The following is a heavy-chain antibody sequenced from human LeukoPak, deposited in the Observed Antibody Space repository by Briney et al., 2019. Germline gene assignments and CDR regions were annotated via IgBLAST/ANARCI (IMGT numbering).Heavy chain of an antibody. D-gene: IGHD6-19*01. J-gene: IGHJ4*02. CDR1: GFTVSSNY. Sequence: GGSLRLSCAASGFTVSSNYMGWVRQAPGKGLEWVSVIYSGGSTYYADSVKGRFTISRDNSKNTLYLQMNSLRAEDTAVYYCARVGSRRQWLVEGIFDYWGQGTLVTVSS. CDR3: ARVGSRRQWLVEGIFDY. V-gene: IGHV3-66*01. CDR2: IYSGGST.